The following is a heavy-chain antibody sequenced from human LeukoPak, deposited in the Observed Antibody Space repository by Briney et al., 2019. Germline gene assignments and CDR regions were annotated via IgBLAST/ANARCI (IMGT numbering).Heavy chain of an antibody. CDR3: ARRSGSGSYYNYFDY. D-gene: IGHD3-10*01. J-gene: IGHJ4*02. V-gene: IGHV4-59*01. CDR2: IYYSGST. CDR1: GGSISSYY. Sequence: SETLSLTCTVSGGSISSYYWSWIRQPPGKGLEWIGYIYYSGSTNYNPSLKSRVTISVDTSKNQFSLKLSSLTAADTAVYYCARRSGSGSYYNYFDYWGQGTLVTVSS.